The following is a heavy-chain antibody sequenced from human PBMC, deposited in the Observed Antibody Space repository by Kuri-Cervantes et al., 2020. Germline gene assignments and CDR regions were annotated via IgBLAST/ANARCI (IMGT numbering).Heavy chain of an antibody. CDR2: IKSKTDGGTT. V-gene: IGHV3-15*05. Sequence: GGSLRLSCVTSGLTFSNAWMSWVRQAPGKGLEWVGRIKSKTDGGTTDYSAPVKGRFTITRDNAKNTMYLQMNSLRAEDTAVYYCARGRWELLYYGMDVWGQGTTVTVSS. J-gene: IGHJ6*02. CDR1: GLTFSNAW. D-gene: IGHD1-26*01. CDR3: ARGRWELLYYGMDV.